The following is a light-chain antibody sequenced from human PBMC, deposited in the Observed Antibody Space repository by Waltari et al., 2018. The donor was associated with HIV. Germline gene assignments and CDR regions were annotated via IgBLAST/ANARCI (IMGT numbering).Light chain of an antibody. V-gene: IGLV1-44*01. J-gene: IGLJ3*02. CDR2: INN. CDR3: AIWDDSLNGWV. CDR1: RYFIGRYS. Sequence: QSVLTQPPSASGAPGQRVTISCSGSRYFIGRYSVNWCKQLPGAAPKLLIYINNQRPSGGPDRFSASKSGTSASLAISGLQSDDEAYYFCAIWDDSLNGWVFGGGTNLTVL.